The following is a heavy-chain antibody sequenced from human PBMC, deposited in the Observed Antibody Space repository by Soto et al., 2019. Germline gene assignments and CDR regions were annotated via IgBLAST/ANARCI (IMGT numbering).Heavy chain of an antibody. Sequence: GGSLRLSCAASGFTFSSYGMHWVRQAPGKGLEWVAVISYDGSNKYYADSVKGRFTISRDNSKNTLYLQMNSLRAEDTAVYYCAKSGESSSDTVHFDYWGKGTLVTVSS. CDR3: AKSGESSSDTVHFDY. D-gene: IGHD6-6*01. CDR2: ISYDGSNK. J-gene: IGHJ4*02. V-gene: IGHV3-30*18. CDR1: GFTFSSYG.